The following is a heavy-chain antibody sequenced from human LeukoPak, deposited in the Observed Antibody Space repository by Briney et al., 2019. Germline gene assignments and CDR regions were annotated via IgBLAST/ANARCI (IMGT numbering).Heavy chain of an antibody. Sequence: PGGSLRLSCAVFGFNLNSYAMHSVRQSPGKGLEWVGLIRHDGTKEYDTDSVRGRFTISRDTSKKTVYLQMNSLRAEDRAVYFCAKEYTPSSPLGESDSWGQGILVTASS. V-gene: IGHV3-30*02. CDR1: GFNLNSYA. CDR3: AKEYTPSSPLGESDS. J-gene: IGHJ4*02. D-gene: IGHD6-6*01. CDR2: IRHDGTKE.